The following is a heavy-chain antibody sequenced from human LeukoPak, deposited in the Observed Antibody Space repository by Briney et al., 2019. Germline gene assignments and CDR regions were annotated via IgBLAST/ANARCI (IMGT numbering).Heavy chain of an antibody. CDR3: ARVAAADTAMMNFDH. CDR1: GFTFSDYY. J-gene: IGHJ4*02. D-gene: IGHD5-18*01. CDR2: ISSSSIYI. V-gene: IGHV3-11*05. Sequence: GGSLRLSCAASGFTFSDYYMSWLRQAPGKGLEWVSSISSSSIYIYYADSVKGRFTISRDNAKKSLYLQMNSLRAEDTAVYYCARVAAADTAMMNFDHWGQGTLVTVSS.